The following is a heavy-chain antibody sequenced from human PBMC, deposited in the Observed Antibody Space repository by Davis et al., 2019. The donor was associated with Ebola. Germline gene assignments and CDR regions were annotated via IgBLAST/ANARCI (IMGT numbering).Heavy chain of an antibody. J-gene: IGHJ4*02. CDR3: ARAYYDSVFDY. V-gene: IGHV3-23*01. Sequence: GESLKISCAASGFTFSSYAMSWVRQAPGKGLEWVSAISGSGGSTNYAESVKGRFTISRDNAKNSLYLQMNSLRAEDTAVYYCARAYYDSVFDYWGQGTLVTVSS. CDR1: GFTFSSYA. D-gene: IGHD3-3*01. CDR2: ISGSGGST.